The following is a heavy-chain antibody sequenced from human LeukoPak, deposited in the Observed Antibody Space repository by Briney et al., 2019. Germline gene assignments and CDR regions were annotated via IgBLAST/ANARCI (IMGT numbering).Heavy chain of an antibody. D-gene: IGHD5-12*01. J-gene: IGHJ4*02. CDR1: GGSISSYY. CDR2: IYYSGST. Sequence: SETLSLTCTVSGGSISSYYWSWIRQPPGKGLEWIGYIYYSGSTNYNPSLKSRVTISVDTSKNQLSLKLSSVTAADTAVYYCARVGPDSGYDPYYFDYWGQGTLVTVSS. V-gene: IGHV4-59*01. CDR3: ARVGPDSGYDPYYFDY.